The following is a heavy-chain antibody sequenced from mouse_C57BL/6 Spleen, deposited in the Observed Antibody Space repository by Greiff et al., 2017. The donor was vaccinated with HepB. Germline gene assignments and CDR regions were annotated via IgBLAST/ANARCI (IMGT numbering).Heavy chain of an antibody. J-gene: IGHJ3*01. CDR3: ARAQATYGWFAY. Sequence: VQLQQPGAELVKPGASVKLSCKASGYTFTSYWMQWVKQRPGQGLEWIGEIDPSDSYTNYNQKFKGKAPLTVDTSSSTAYMQLSSLTSEDSAVYYCARAQATYGWFAYWGQGTLVTVSA. V-gene: IGHV1-50*01. CDR2: IDPSDSYT. D-gene: IGHD3-2*02. CDR1: GYTFTSYW.